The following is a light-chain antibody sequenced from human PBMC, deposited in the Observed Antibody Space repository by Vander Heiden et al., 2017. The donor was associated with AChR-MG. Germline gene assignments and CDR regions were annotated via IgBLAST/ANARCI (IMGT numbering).Light chain of an antibody. J-gene: IGLJ1*01. CDR3: QSYDTSLDGV. CDR2: GNI. CDR1: SPNIGEGYD. Sequence: QSVLTQPPPVPVAPGPRVTISCSGTSPNIGEGYDVHWYQQLPGTAPKLLIYGNIKRPSGVPDRFAATKSGTSAALAITGLQAEDEADYYCQSYDTSLDGVFGTGTRVTGL. V-gene: IGLV1-40*01.